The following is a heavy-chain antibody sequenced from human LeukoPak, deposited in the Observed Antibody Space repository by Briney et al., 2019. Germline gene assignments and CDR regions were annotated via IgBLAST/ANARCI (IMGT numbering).Heavy chain of an antibody. CDR3: ARARPTPNFVSRGYYYMDV. CDR1: GGSFSGYY. Sequence: SETLSLTCAVYGGSFSGYYWSWIRQPPGKGLEWIGEINHSGSTNYNPSLKSRVTISVDTSKNQFSLKLSSVIAADTAVYYCARARPTPNFVSRGYYYMDVWGKGTTVTVSS. D-gene: IGHD1-1*01. J-gene: IGHJ6*03. CDR2: INHSGST. V-gene: IGHV4-34*01.